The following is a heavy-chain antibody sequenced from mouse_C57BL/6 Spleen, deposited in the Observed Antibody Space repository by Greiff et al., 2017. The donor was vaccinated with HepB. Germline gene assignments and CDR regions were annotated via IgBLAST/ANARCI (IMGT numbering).Heavy chain of an antibody. D-gene: IGHD4-1*01. CDR2: ISGGGGNT. V-gene: IGHV5-9*01. J-gene: IGHJ3*01. Sequence: EVKLVESGGGLVKPGGSLKLSCAASGFTFSSYTMSWVRQTPEKRLEWVATISGGGGNTYYPDSVKGRFTISRDNAKNTLYLQMSSLRSEDTALYYCARQDWAFAYWGQGTLVTVSA. CDR1: GFTFSSYT. CDR3: ARQDWAFAY.